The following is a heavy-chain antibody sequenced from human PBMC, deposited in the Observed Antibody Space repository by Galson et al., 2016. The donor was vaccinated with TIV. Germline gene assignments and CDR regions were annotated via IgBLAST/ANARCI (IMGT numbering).Heavy chain of an antibody. J-gene: IGHJ4*01. CDR3: ARSDAISGYYYHFDY. CDR2: VNVGTGDT. Sequence: SVKVSCKASGGAFTTYVITWVRQAPGQRLEWMAWVNVGTGDTRYSQKFQGAVTVTRDTSASTAYMELSSLTSEDTAVYYCARSDAISGYYYHFDYWGHGTLVTVSS. D-gene: IGHD3-22*01. V-gene: IGHV1-3*01. CDR1: GGAFTTYV.